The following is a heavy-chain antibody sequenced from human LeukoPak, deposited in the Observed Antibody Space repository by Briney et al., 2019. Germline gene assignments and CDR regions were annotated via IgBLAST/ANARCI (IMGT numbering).Heavy chain of an antibody. CDR2: ISGSGGST. CDR3: ARDTAGWNYYYYYMDV. J-gene: IGHJ6*03. D-gene: IGHD5-18*01. V-gene: IGHV3-23*01. Sequence: GGSLRLSCAASGFTFSSYGMSWVRQAPGKGLEWVSAISGSGGSTYYADSVKGRFTISRDNAKNSLYLQMNSLRAEDTAVYYCARDTAGWNYYYYYMDVWGKGTTVTISS. CDR1: GFTFSSYG.